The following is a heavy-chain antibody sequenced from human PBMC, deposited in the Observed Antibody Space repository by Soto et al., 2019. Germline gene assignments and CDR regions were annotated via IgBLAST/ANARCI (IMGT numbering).Heavy chain of an antibody. CDR1: GGSVSSGSYY. CDR2: IYYSGST. Sequence: QVQLQESGPGLVKPSETLSLTCTVSGGSVSSGSYYWSWIRQPPGKGLEWIGYIYYSGSTNYNPSLKSRVTISVDTSKNQFSLKLSSVPAADTAVYYCARDREQQQMFDPWGQGTLVTVSS. V-gene: IGHV4-61*01. D-gene: IGHD6-13*01. CDR3: ARDREQQQMFDP. J-gene: IGHJ5*02.